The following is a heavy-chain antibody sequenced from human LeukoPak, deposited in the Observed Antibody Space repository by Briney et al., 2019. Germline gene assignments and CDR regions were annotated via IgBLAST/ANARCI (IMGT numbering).Heavy chain of an antibody. Sequence: ASVKVSCKASGYTFTSYGISWVRQAPGRGLEWVGWISAYNGNTNYAQKLQGRVTMTTDTSTSTAYMELRSLRSDDTAVYYCARDQYSGSYYTYYYYMDVWGKGTTVTVPS. V-gene: IGHV1-18*01. CDR2: ISAYNGNT. D-gene: IGHD1-26*01. CDR1: GYTFTSYG. CDR3: ARDQYSGSYYTYYYYMDV. J-gene: IGHJ6*03.